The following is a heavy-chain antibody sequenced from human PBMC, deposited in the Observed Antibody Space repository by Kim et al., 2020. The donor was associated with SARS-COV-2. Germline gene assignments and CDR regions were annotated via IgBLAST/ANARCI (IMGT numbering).Heavy chain of an antibody. V-gene: IGHV4-34*01. CDR1: GGSFSGYY. Sequence: SETLSLTCAVYGGSFSGYYWSWIRQPPGKGLEWIGEINHSGSTNYNPSLKSRVSISVDTPKNQFSLKLSSVTAADTAVYYCARVLYITMVRGANTMYYFDYWGQGTLVTVSS. CDR2: INHSGST. J-gene: IGHJ4*02. CDR3: ARVLYITMVRGANTMYYFDY. D-gene: IGHD3-10*01.